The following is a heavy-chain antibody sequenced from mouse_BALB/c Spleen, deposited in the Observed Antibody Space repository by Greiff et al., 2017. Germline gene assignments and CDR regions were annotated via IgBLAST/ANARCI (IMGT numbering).Heavy chain of an antibody. CDR1: GFNIKDTY. CDR2: IDPANGNT. Sequence: EVQLQQSGAELVKPGASVKLSCTASGFNIKDTYMHWVKQRPEQGLEWIGRIDPANGNTKYDPKFQGKATITADTSSNTAYLQLSSLASEDTAVYYCARSGWVLFDDWGQGTTLTVSS. CDR3: ARSGWVLFDD. V-gene: IGHV14-3*02. J-gene: IGHJ2*01. D-gene: IGHD3-1*01.